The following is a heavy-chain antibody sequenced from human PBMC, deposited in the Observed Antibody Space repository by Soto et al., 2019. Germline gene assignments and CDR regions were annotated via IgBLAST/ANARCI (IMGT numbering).Heavy chain of an antibody. V-gene: IGHV3-15*01. J-gene: IGHJ3*02. Sequence: PGGSVRLSCAVSGFTFSNACMSWVRQAPGKGLEWVGRIKSKTDGGTTDYAAPVKGRFTISRDDSKNTLYLQMNILKTEDTAVYYCATYSGYYWPAFYTWSLETMLTISS. CDR3: ATYSGYYWPAFYT. CDR1: GFTFSNAC. CDR2: IKSKTDGGTT. D-gene: IGHD3-22*01.